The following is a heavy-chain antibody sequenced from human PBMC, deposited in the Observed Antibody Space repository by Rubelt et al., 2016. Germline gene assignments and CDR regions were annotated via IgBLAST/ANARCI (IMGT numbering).Heavy chain of an antibody. J-gene: IGHJ4*02. CDR2: IWYDGSNK. Sequence: QVQLVESGGGVVQPGRSLRLSCAASGFTFSSYGMQWVRQAPGKGLEWVAVIWYDGSNKYYADSVKGRFTISRDNSKNTLYLQMNSLKTEDTAVYYCTTDGHSFDWFHEAFDYWGQGTLVTVSS. CDR3: TTDGHSFDWFHEAFDY. CDR1: GFTFSSYG. V-gene: IGHV3-33*01. D-gene: IGHD3-9*01.